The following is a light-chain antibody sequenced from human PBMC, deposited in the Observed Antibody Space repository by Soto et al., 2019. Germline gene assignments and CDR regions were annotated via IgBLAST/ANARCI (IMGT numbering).Light chain of an antibody. CDR2: DVS. CDR1: ISDVGGYNY. J-gene: IGLJ1*01. CDR3: SSYTSSSPYV. V-gene: IGLV2-14*01. Sequence: QSVLTQPASVSGSHGQSITISCTGTISDVGGYNYVSWYQQHPGKAPKLMIYDVSNRPSGVSNRFSGSKSGNTASLTISGLQAEDEADYYCSSYTSSSPYVFGTGTKVTVL.